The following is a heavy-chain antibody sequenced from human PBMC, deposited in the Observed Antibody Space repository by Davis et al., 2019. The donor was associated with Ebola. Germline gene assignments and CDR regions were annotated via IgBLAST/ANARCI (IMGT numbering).Heavy chain of an antibody. Sequence: SETLSLTCTVSGGSINTGTYYWAWIRQPPGKGLEWIGSIYYTGSTNYNPSLKSRVTISVDTSKKQFSLKLSSVTAADTAVYYCANLRDGYNTDWGQGTLVIVSS. CDR1: GGSINTGTYY. J-gene: IGHJ4*02. CDR3: ANLRDGYNTD. D-gene: IGHD5-24*01. V-gene: IGHV4-39*07. CDR2: IYYTGST.